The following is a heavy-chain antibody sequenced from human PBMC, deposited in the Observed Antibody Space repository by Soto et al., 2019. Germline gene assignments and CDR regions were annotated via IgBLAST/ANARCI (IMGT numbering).Heavy chain of an antibody. CDR3: AKRGTTSFGMDV. CDR1: GFTFSNAW. Sequence: TVGSLRISCAASGFTFSNAWMSWVRQAPGKGLEWLSLISGNGQNTYNADSVKGRFTVSRDNSKNTLYLQMNSLRAEDTAMYYCAKRGTTSFGMDVWGRGTTVTVSS. D-gene: IGHD1-1*01. J-gene: IGHJ6*02. V-gene: IGHV3-23*01. CDR2: ISGNGQNT.